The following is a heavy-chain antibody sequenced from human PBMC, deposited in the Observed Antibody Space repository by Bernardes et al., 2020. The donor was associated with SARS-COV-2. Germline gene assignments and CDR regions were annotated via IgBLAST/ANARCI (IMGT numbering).Heavy chain of an antibody. J-gene: IGHJ4*02. CDR1: GGSITPYY. CDR3: ARSGGFSSPLLY. CDR2: ISYSGGT. Sequence: SETLSLTCTVSGGSITPYYWTWIRQPPGRRLEWNGYISYSGGTSYSPSLKSRVPISVDTSRSQFSLKLSSVTAADAAVYYCARSGGFSSPLLYWGRGSLVTVSS. D-gene: IGHD3-3*01. V-gene: IGHV4-59*12.